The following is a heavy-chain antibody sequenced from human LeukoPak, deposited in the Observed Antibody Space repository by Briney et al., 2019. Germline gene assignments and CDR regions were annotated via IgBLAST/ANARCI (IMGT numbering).Heavy chain of an antibody. CDR2: IYYSGST. J-gene: IGHJ6*03. V-gene: IGHV4-31*03. CDR3: ARGQITATYQGAMDV. Sequence: SETLSLTCTVSGGSISSGGYYWSWIRQHPGKGLEWIGYIYYSGSTYYNPSLKSRVTISVDTSKNQFSLKLSSVTAADTAVYYCARGQITATYQGAMDVWGKGTTVTVSS. D-gene: IGHD5-18*01. CDR1: GGSISSGGYY.